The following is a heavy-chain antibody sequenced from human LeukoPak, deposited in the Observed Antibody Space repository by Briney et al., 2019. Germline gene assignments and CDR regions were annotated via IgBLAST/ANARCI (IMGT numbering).Heavy chain of an antibody. Sequence: ASVKVSCKASGGTFCSYAISWVRQAPGQGLEWMGGIIPIFGTANYAQKFQGRVTITADESTSTAYMELSSLRSEDTAVYYCAREKDSGSYYNWFDPWGQGTLVTVSS. J-gene: IGHJ5*02. V-gene: IGHV1-69*13. D-gene: IGHD1-26*01. CDR1: GGTFCSYA. CDR3: AREKDSGSYYNWFDP. CDR2: IIPIFGTA.